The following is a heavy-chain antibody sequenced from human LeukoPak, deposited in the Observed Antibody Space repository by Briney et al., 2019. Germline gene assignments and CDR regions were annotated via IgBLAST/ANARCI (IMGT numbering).Heavy chain of an antibody. CDR2: ISSSSRYI. Sequence: GSLRLSCAASGFTLGSHGMHWVRQAPGKGLEWVSFISSSSRYIYFADSVKGRFTISRDNAKNSVYLQMSSLRAEDTAVYYCARAYCSGGSCYSGDAFDIWGQGTMVTVSS. CDR1: GFTLGSHG. V-gene: IGHV3-21*01. CDR3: ARAYCSGGSCYSGDAFDI. D-gene: IGHD2-15*01. J-gene: IGHJ3*02.